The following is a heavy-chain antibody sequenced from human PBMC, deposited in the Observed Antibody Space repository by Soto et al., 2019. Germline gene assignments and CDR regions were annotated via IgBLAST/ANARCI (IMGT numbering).Heavy chain of an antibody. CDR1: GFTFGDYA. Sequence: GGSLRLSCAASGFTFGDYAMQWVRQAPGKGLEWVANIKRDGSEKYYLDPVKGRFTISRDNAENLLYLQMNSLRVEDSALYYCARELIVGPAEYFQHWGQGTLVTVSS. CDR2: IKRDGSEK. CDR3: ARELIVGPAEYFQH. J-gene: IGHJ1*01. D-gene: IGHD1-26*01. V-gene: IGHV3-7*01.